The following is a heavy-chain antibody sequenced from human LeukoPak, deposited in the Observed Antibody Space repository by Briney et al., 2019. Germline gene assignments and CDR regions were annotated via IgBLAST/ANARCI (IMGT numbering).Heavy chain of an antibody. J-gene: IGHJ6*03. CDR3: ARDPGYSSSWYYYYYMDV. CDR2: INPNSGGT. D-gene: IGHD6-13*01. CDR1: GYTFTGYY. V-gene: IGHV1-2*02. Sequence: ASVKASCKASGYTFTGYYMHWVRQAPGQGLEWMGWINPNSGGTNYAQKFQGRVTMTRDTSISTAYMELSRLRSDDTAVYYCARDPGYSSSWYYYYYMDVWGKGTTVTVSS.